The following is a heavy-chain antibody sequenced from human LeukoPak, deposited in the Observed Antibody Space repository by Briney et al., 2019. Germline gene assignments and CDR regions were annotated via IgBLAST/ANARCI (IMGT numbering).Heavy chain of an antibody. V-gene: IGHV4-4*08. Sequence: SETLSLTCTAYGATVNEYYWSWIRQPPGRGLEWIAHIYNGGRTIFNPSLKTRVSISIGTSENQLSLKLTSMTAADTAVYYCAQTTGWPGFDYWGQGILVTVSS. J-gene: IGHJ4*02. CDR3: AQTTGWPGFDY. CDR2: IYNGGRT. CDR1: GATVNEYY. D-gene: IGHD6-19*01.